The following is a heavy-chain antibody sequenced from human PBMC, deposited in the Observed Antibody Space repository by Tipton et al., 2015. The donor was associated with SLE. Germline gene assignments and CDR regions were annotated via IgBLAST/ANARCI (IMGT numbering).Heavy chain of an antibody. D-gene: IGHD2-15*01. CDR2: IYSGGSST. CDR3: AKGAQVARYFYYYYMDV. CDR1: GFTFSSNA. J-gene: IGHJ6*03. V-gene: IGHV3-23*03. Sequence: GSLRLSCAASGFTFSSNAVSWVRQAPGKGLEWVSVIYSGGSSTYYADSVKGRFTISRDNSKNTLYLQMNRLRAEDTAVYYCAKGAQVARYFYYYYMDVWGKGTTVTVSS.